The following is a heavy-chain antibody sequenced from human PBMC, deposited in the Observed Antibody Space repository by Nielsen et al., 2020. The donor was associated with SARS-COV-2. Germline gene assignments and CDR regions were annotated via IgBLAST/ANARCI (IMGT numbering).Heavy chain of an antibody. CDR1: GFTISSSF. CDR3: ARAGRKLPLDY. J-gene: IGHJ4*02. V-gene: IGHV3-11*05. D-gene: IGHD5-24*01. CDR2: ISSSGYT. Sequence: GESLKISCGASGFTISSSFMSWIRQAPGKGLEWVSYISSSGYTNYVDSVKGRFTISRDNAKNSLYLQMNSLRAEDTAVYYCARAGRKLPLDYWGQGTLVTVSS.